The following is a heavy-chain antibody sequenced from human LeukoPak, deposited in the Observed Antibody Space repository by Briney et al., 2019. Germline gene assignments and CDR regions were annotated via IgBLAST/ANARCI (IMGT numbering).Heavy chain of an antibody. CDR3: ARTADGEFDV. J-gene: IGHJ4*02. V-gene: IGHV3-11*01. D-gene: IGHD4-17*01. Sequence: GGPLRLSCAASGFNFGHYYMNWIRQAPGKALEWVAFISGPGTLIYYADSVRGRFTISRDNARNSLSLQINNLRVEDTAVYYCARTADGEFDVWGQGTLVTVSS. CDR2: ISGPGTLI. CDR1: GFNFGHYY.